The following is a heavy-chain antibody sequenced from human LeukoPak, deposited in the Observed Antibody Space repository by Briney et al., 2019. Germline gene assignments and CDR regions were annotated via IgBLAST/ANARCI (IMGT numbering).Heavy chain of an antibody. CDR1: GFTFSDYY. CDR3: ARAYTGSYYRSFDP. D-gene: IGHD1-26*01. V-gene: IGHV3-11*04. CDR2: ISSSGTTM. J-gene: IGHJ5*02. Sequence: NPGGSLRLSCAASGFTFSDYYISWFRQPPGKGLEWISYISSSGTTMYYADSVNGRFTISSDNANNYLYLQMNSLGAEDTAVYYCARAYTGSYYRSFDPWGQGTLGTVSS.